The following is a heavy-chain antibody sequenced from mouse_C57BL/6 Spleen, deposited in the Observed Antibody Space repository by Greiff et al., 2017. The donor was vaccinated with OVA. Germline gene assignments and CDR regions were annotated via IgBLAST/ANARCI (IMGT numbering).Heavy chain of an antibody. CDR1: GFTFSSYT. J-gene: IGHJ2*01. CDR2: ISGGGGNT. V-gene: IGHV5-9*01. Sequence: DVMLVESGGGLVKPGGSLKLSCAASGFTFSSYTMSWVRQTPEKRLEWVATISGGGGNTYYPDSVKGRFTISRDNAKNTLYLQMSSLRSEDTALYYCARDRDGNALDYWGQGTTLTVSS. CDR3: ARDRDGNALDY. D-gene: IGHD2-1*01.